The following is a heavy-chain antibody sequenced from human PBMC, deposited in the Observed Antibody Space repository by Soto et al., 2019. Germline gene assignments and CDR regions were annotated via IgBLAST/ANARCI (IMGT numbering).Heavy chain of an antibody. CDR2: ISGSGGST. CDR1: GFTFSSYA. V-gene: IGHV3-23*01. Sequence: PGGSLRLSCAASGFTFSSYAMSWVRQAPGKGLEWVSAISGSGGSTYYADSVKGRFTISRDNSKNTLYLQMNSLRAEDTAVYYCAKDRYLALARSPPFDYWGQGTLVTVSS. CDR3: AKDRYLALARSPPFDY. J-gene: IGHJ4*02. D-gene: IGHD6-6*01.